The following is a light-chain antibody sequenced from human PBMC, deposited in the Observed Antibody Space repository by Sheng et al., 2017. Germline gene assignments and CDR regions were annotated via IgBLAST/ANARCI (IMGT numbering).Light chain of an antibody. J-gene: IGKJ4*01. CDR1: QSVGSY. CDR2: DAS. Sequence: EIVLTQSPATLSLSPGERATLSCRASQSVGSYLAWYQLKPGQAPRLLIYDASDRAAGIPARFSGSGSGTDFTLTISSLEPEDFAVYYCQQRSNWLTFGGGTKVEIK. V-gene: IGKV3-11*01. CDR3: QQRSNWLT.